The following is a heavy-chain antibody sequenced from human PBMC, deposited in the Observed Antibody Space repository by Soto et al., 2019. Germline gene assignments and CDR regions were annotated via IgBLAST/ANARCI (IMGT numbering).Heavy chain of an antibody. CDR2: INHSGST. V-gene: IGHV4-34*01. J-gene: IGHJ6*02. D-gene: IGHD3-3*01. Sequence: SETLSLTCAVYGGSFSGYYWSWIRQPPGKGLEWIGEINHSGSTNYNPSLKSRVTISVDTSKNQFSLKLSSVTAADTAVYYCARGRAYYDFWSGYYTPYGMDVWGQGTAVTVS. CDR3: ARGRAYYDFWSGYYTPYGMDV. CDR1: GGSFSGYY.